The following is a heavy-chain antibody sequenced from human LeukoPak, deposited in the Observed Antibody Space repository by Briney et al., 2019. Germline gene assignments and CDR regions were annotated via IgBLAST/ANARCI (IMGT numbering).Heavy chain of an antibody. D-gene: IGHD3-10*01. J-gene: IGHJ4*02. CDR3: SGDLDRFGY. CDR1: GFTVSSNY. V-gene: IGHV3-23*01. CDR2: ISGSGGST. Sequence: GGSLRLSCAASGFTVSSNYMSWVRQAPGKGLEWVSAISGSGGSTYYADSVKGRFTISRDNSKNTLYLQMNSLRAEDTAVYYCSGDLDRFGYWGQGTLVTVSS.